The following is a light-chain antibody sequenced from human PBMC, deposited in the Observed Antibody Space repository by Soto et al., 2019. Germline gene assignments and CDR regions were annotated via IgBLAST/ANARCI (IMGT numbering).Light chain of an antibody. CDR2: AAF. J-gene: IGKJ3*01. V-gene: IGKV1-9*01. CDR3: QQLKTDFPFT. CDR1: QDINNY. Sequence: DIQLTQSPPFLFASVGDRVTITCRASQDINNYLAWYQQKPGKAPELLIYAAFSLQSGVPSRFSGSRSGTEFTLTISSLQPDDFATYYCQQLKTDFPFTFGPGTKVDIK.